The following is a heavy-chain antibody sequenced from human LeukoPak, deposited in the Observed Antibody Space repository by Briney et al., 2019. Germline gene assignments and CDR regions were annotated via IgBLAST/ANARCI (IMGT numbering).Heavy chain of an antibody. D-gene: IGHD6-13*01. Sequence: SETLSLTCTVSGGSISSSSYYWGWIRQPPGQGLERIGSIYYSGSTYYNPSLKSRVTISVDTSKNQFSLKLSSVTAADTAVYYCARPLRGAAAGPDFDYWAREPWSPSPQ. CDR3: ARPLRGAAAGPDFDY. J-gene: IGHJ4*02. CDR2: IYYSGST. CDR1: GGSISSSSYY. V-gene: IGHV4-39*01.